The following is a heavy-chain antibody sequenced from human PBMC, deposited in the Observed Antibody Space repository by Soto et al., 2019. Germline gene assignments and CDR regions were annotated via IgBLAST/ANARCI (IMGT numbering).Heavy chain of an antibody. D-gene: IGHD6-6*01. CDR1: FSSYA. CDR2: ISYDGSNK. J-gene: IGHJ5*02. CDR3: ARARKLVLNWFDP. Sequence: FSSYAMHLVRQAPGKGLEWVAVISYDGSNKYYADSVKGRFTISRDNSKNTLYLQMNSLRAEDTAVYYCARARKLVLNWFDPWGQGTLVTVSS. V-gene: IGHV3-30-3*01.